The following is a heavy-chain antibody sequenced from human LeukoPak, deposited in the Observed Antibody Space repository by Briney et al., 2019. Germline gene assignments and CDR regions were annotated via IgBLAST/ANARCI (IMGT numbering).Heavy chain of an antibody. V-gene: IGHV1-2*02. D-gene: IGHD6-13*01. J-gene: IGHJ4*02. Sequence: ASVKVSCKAPGYTFTGYYMHWVRQAPGQGLEWMGWINPNSGGTNYAQKFQGRVTMTRDTSISTAYMELSRLRSDDTAVYYCAIIAAAGTFFDYWGQGTLVTVSS. CDR2: INPNSGGT. CDR3: AIIAAAGTFFDY. CDR1: GYTFTGYY.